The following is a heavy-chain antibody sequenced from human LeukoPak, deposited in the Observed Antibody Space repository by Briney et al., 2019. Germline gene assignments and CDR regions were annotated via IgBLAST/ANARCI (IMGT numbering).Heavy chain of an antibody. Sequence: ASVKVSCKASGYTFTSYAMNWVRQAPGQGLEWMGWIITNTGNPTYAQGFTGRFVFSLDTSVSTAYLQISSLKAEDTAVYYCARSYYDFWSGYWSGRRQYYYMDVWGKGTTVTVSS. D-gene: IGHD3-3*01. V-gene: IGHV7-4-1*02. CDR1: GYTFTSYA. CDR3: ARSYYDFWSGYWSGRRQYYYMDV. J-gene: IGHJ6*03. CDR2: IITNTGNP.